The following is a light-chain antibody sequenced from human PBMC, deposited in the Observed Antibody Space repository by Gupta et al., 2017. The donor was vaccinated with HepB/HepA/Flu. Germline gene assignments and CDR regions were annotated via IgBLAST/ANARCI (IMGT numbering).Light chain of an antibody. Sequence: EIVLTQSPGTLSLSPGERATLSCRASQSVSSSYLAWYQQKPGQAPRLLIYGAASRATGIPDRFSGSGSGTDFTLTISRLEPEDFAVYYCQQYGCSPRYTFGQGTKLEIK. CDR3: QQYGCSPRYT. CDR2: GAA. V-gene: IGKV3-20*01. J-gene: IGKJ2*01. CDR1: QSVSSSY.